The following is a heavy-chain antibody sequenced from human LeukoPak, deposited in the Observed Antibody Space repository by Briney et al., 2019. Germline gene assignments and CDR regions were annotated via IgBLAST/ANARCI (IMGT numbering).Heavy chain of an antibody. CDR2: INPKNGGA. Sequence: ASVKVSCKTSGHTFIGHYIHWVRQAPGQGLEWMGWINPKNGGANYAPRFQGRVTMTRDRSISTVYMEVTRLTSDDTAVYYCARASFWESPINWFDPWGQGTLVTVSS. J-gene: IGHJ5*02. CDR1: GHTFIGHY. V-gene: IGHV1-2*07. CDR3: ARASFWESPINWFDP. D-gene: IGHD3-3*01.